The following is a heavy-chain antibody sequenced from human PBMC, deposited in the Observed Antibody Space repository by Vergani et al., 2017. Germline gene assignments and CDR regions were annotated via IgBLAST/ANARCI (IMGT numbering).Heavy chain of an antibody. Sequence: EVQLLESGGGLGQPGGSLRLSCAASGFIFTNYAMSWVRQAPGKGLEWVSTIGGSGDSTFYADSVKGRFAISRDNSKNTVYLQMNSLRAEDTAVYYCAKDPATSMGFGGQRILVTVSS. CDR2: IGGSGDST. V-gene: IGHV3-23*01. CDR3: AKDPATSMGF. D-gene: IGHD5-18*01. J-gene: IGHJ4*01. CDR1: GFIFTNYA.